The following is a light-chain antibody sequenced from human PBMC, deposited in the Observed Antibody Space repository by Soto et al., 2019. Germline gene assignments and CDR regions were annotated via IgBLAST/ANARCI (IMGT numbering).Light chain of an antibody. CDR1: QSISSW. Sequence: DIQMTQSPSTLSASVGDRVTITCRASQSISSWLACYQQKPGKVPKLLIYDASNLGSGVPSRFSGSGSGTDFTLTISGLQPDDFTTYYCQQYTSYSRAFGQGTKVDIK. CDR3: QQYTSYSRA. CDR2: DAS. V-gene: IGKV1-5*01. J-gene: IGKJ1*01.